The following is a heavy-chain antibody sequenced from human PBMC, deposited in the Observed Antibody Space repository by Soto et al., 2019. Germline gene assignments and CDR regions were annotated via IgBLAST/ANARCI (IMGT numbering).Heavy chain of an antibody. CDR2: IYSGGST. Sequence: PGGSLRLSCAASGFTVSSNYMSWVRQAPGKGLEWVSVIYSGGSTYYADSVKGRFTISRHNSKNTLYLQMNSLRAEDTAVYYCARGAPLLLWFGELFPFDYWGQGTLVTVSS. CDR3: ARGAPLLLWFGELFPFDY. CDR1: GFTVSSNY. D-gene: IGHD3-10*01. J-gene: IGHJ4*02. V-gene: IGHV3-53*04.